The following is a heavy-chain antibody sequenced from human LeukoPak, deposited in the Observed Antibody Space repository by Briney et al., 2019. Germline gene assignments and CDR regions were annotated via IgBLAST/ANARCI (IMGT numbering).Heavy chain of an antibody. J-gene: IGHJ5*02. CDR2: ISYDGSNK. Sequence: GGCLRLSCAASGFTFSSYGMHWVRPAPGKGVEWVAVISYDGSNKYNPDSVKGRFTISRDNSKNTLYLQMNSLRAEDTAVYYCARDSRGYCSGGSCYGLNWFDPWGQGTLVTVSS. CDR3: ARDSRGYCSGGSCYGLNWFDP. D-gene: IGHD2-15*01. CDR1: GFTFSSYG. V-gene: IGHV3-30*03.